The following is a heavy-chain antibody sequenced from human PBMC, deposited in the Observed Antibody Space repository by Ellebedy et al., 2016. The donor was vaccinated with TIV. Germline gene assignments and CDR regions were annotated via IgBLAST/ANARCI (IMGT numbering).Heavy chain of an antibody. CDR3: ATSSLNRGQSPYFQH. Sequence: ASVKVSCKVSGYTLTELSMHWVRQAPGKGLEWMGGFDPEFGETIYAQKFQGRVTVTEDTSTDTAFMELSSLRSEDTAVYYCATSSLNRGQSPYFQHWGQGSLVTVSS. CDR2: FDPEFGET. CDR1: GYTLTELS. D-gene: IGHD1-14*01. V-gene: IGHV1-24*01. J-gene: IGHJ1*01.